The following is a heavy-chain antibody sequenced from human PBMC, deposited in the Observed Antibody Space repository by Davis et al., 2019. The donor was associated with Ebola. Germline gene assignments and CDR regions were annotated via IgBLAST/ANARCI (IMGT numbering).Heavy chain of an antibody. V-gene: IGHV4-4*09. J-gene: IGHJ4*02. CDR2: IQNSGSP. Sequence: MPSETLSLTCSVSGGSISTYYWNWIRQPPGKGLEWLGCIQNSGSPIYNPSLTSRVTLSVDTSTNQFSLKLTSVTAADTAVYSCARGDYAGSSFDYWGQGTLVTVSS. CDR3: ARGDYAGSSFDY. CDR1: GGSISTYY. D-gene: IGHD4-17*01.